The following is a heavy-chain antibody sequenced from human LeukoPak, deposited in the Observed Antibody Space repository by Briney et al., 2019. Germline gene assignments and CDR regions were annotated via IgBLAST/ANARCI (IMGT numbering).Heavy chain of an antibody. J-gene: IGHJ6*02. CDR1: GGSFSGYY. CDR3: ARLPVTAYCSGGSCYFRGYYYGMDV. Sequence: SETLSLTCAVYGGSFSGYYWSWIRQPPGKGLEWIGEINHSGSTNYNPSLKSRVTISVDTSKNQFSLKLSSVTAADTAVYYCARLPVTAYCSGGSCYFRGYYYGMDVWGQGTTVTVSS. D-gene: IGHD2-15*01. V-gene: IGHV4-34*01. CDR2: INHSGST.